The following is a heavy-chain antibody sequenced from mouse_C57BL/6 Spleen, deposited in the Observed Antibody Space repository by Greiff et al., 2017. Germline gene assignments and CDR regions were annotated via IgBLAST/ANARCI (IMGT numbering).Heavy chain of an antibody. V-gene: IGHV1-69*01. CDR2: IDPSDSYT. CDR1: GYTFTSYW. Sequence: QVQLQQPGAELVMPGASVKLSCKASGYTFTSYWMHWVKQRPGQGLEWIGEIDPSDSYTNYNQKFKGKSTLTVDKSSSTAYMQLSSLTSEDSAVYYCARYSYYGSSWVYFDYWGQGTTLTVSS. J-gene: IGHJ2*01. D-gene: IGHD1-1*01. CDR3: ARYSYYGSSWVYFDY.